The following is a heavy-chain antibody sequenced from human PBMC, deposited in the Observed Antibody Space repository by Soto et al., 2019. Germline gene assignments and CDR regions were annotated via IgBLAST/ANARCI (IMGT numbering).Heavy chain of an antibody. CDR3: ARDTLVLGYGAKRRAEYFQH. V-gene: IGHV3-48*02. CDR2: ISSSSSTI. J-gene: IGHJ1*01. D-gene: IGHD4-17*01. Sequence: GGSLRLSCAASGFTFSSYSMNWVRQAPGKGLEWVSYISSSSSTIYYADSVKGRFTISRDNAKNSLYLQMNSLRDEDTAVYYCARDTLVLGYGAKRRAEYFQHWGQGTLVTVSS. CDR1: GFTFSSYS.